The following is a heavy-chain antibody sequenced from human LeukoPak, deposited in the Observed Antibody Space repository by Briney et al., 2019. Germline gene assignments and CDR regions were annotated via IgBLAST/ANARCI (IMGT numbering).Heavy chain of an antibody. CDR3: ARGYRMDAFDI. CDR1: GGSFSGYY. V-gene: IGHV4-34*01. Sequence: PLETLSLTCAVYGGSFSGYYWSWIRQPPGKGLEWIGEINHSGSTNYNPPLKSRVTISVDTSKNQFSLKLSSVTAADTAVYYCARGYRMDAFDIWGQGTMVTVSS. D-gene: IGHD3-16*02. J-gene: IGHJ3*02. CDR2: INHSGST.